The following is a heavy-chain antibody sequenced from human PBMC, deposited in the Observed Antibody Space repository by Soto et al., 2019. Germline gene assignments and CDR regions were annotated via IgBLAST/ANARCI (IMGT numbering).Heavy chain of an antibody. J-gene: IGHJ4*02. CDR3: ARAAVAGEIMYYFDC. CDR2: IIHIFGTA. Sequence: QVQLVQSGAEVKKPGSSVKVSCKASGGTFSSYAISWVRQAPGQGLEWMGGIIHIFGTANRAQKFQGRVTITADESTSTAYMELSSLRSEDTAVYYCARAAVAGEIMYYFDCWGQGTLVTVSS. V-gene: IGHV1-69*01. CDR1: GGTFSSYA. D-gene: IGHD6-19*01.